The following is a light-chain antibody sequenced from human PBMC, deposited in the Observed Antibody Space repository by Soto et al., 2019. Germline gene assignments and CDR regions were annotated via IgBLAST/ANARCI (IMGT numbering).Light chain of an antibody. Sequence: SYELAQPPSVSVSPGQTARITCGGSNIGSESVHWYQQKPGQAPVLVVYDDSDRPSGIPERFSGSNSGNTATRTISWVEGGEEADYHCQVWDRRSDHPHVVFGGGTKLTVL. CDR1: NIGSES. V-gene: IGLV3-21*02. CDR3: QVWDRRSDHPHVV. J-gene: IGLJ2*01. CDR2: DDS.